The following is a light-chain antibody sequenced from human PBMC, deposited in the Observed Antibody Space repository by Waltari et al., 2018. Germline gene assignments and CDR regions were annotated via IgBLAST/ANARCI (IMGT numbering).Light chain of an antibody. CDR1: QSVTNY. J-gene: IGKJ1*01. CDR3: QQTYGNPWT. Sequence: DIQMTQSQSSLSASVGDRVTITCRASQSVTNYLNWYQQKPGKAPKLLIYAASTLQSGVPSRFSGRGSGTDFTLTISGLQPEDLATYYCQQTYGNPWTFGQGTKVEI. CDR2: AAS. V-gene: IGKV1-39*01.